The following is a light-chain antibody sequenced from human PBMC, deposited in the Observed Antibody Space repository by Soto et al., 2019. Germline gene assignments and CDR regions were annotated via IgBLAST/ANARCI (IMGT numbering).Light chain of an antibody. J-gene: IGKJ1*01. CDR2: GAS. Sequence: DIVLTQSPATLSLSAGERATLACRASKSVSNYLAWYQQKSGQAPRLLIYGASSRASGIPDRFSGSGSGTDFTLTISRVEPEDFAVYYCQQYGRSPTFGLGTKVDI. CDR1: KSVSNY. CDR3: QQYGRSPT. V-gene: IGKV3-20*01.